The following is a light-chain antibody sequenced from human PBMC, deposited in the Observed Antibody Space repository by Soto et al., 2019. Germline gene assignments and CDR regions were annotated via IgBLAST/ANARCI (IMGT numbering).Light chain of an antibody. CDR2: DVS. Sequence: QSALTQPRSVSGSPGLSVTISCTGTRSDVGDYNYVSWYQHHPGKAPKLMIYDVSKRPSGVPDRFSGSNSGNTASLTISGLQAEDEADYYCCSYAGSYTHVVFGGGTKLTVL. J-gene: IGLJ2*01. CDR1: RSDVGDYNY. CDR3: CSYAGSYTHVV. V-gene: IGLV2-11*01.